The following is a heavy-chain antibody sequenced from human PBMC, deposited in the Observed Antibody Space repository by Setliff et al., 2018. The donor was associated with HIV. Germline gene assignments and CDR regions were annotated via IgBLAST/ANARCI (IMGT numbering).Heavy chain of an antibody. CDR1: GGSISSGSYY. Sequence: SETLSLTCTVSGGSISSGSYYWSWIRQPAGKGLEWIGRIYTSGSTNYNPSLKSRVTISVDTSKNQFSLKLSSVTAADTAVYYCARGYSNYGYQDYWGQGTLVTVSS. D-gene: IGHD4-4*01. J-gene: IGHJ4*02. CDR3: ARGYSNYGYQDY. V-gene: IGHV4-61*02. CDR2: IYTSGST.